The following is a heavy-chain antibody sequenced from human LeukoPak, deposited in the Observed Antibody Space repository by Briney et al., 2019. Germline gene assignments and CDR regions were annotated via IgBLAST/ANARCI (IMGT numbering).Heavy chain of an antibody. D-gene: IGHD4-23*01. CDR3: AKGWVFAYGGEDY. V-gene: IGHV3-23*01. CDR2: ISGSGGST. CDR1: GFTFSSYA. J-gene: IGHJ4*02. Sequence: GGSLRLSCAASGFTFSSYAMSWVRQAPGKGLEWVSAISGSGGSTYYADSVKGRFTISRDNSKNTLCLQMNSLRAEDTAVYYCAKGWVFAYGGEDYWGQGTLVTVSS.